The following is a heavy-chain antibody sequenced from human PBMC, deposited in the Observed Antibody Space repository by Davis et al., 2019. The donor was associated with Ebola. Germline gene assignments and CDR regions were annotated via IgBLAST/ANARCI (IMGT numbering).Heavy chain of an antibody. CDR1: GYTFTGYY. Sequence: ASVKVSCKASGYTFTGYYMHWVRQAPGQGLEWMGWINPNTGGTNYAQKFQGRVTLTRDTSINTGHMELSGLRYDDTAMYYCARDDKVMHFDYWGQGTLVTVSS. CDR2: INPNTGGT. CDR3: ARDDKVMHFDY. V-gene: IGHV1-2*02. D-gene: IGHD3-16*01. J-gene: IGHJ4*02.